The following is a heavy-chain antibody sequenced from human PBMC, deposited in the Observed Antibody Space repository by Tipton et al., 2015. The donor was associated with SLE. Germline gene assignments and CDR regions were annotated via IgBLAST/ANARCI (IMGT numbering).Heavy chain of an antibody. CDR1: GGSISSSDYY. J-gene: IGHJ3*01. CDR2: IYYSGIT. V-gene: IGHV4-39*07. Sequence: TLSLTCTVSGGSISSSDYYWVWIRQSPGKGLEWIGNIYYSGITYNNPSLKSRVTISLDTSKNQFSLRLSSVTAADTAVYFCATSVYSSNYFGSFDLWGQGTMVTVSS. D-gene: IGHD6-13*01. CDR3: ATSVYSSNYFGSFDL.